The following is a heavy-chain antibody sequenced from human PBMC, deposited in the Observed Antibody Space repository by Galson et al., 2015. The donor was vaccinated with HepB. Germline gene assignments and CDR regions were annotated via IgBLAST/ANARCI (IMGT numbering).Heavy chain of an antibody. CDR2: IIPILGIA. CDR3: ARIPDCGGDCDQGY. V-gene: IGHV1-69*04. Sequence: SVKVSCKASGGTFSSYAISWVRQAPGQGLEWMGRIIPILGIANYAQKFQGRVTITADKSTSTAYMELSSLRSEDTAVYYCARIPDCGGDCDQGYWGQGTLVTVSS. D-gene: IGHD2-21*01. J-gene: IGHJ4*02. CDR1: GGTFSSYA.